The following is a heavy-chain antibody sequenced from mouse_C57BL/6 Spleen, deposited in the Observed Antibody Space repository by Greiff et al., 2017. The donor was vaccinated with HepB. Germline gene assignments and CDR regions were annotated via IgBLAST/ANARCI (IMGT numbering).Heavy chain of an antibody. V-gene: IGHV2-5*01. J-gene: IGHJ1*03. D-gene: IGHD1-1*01. CDR2: IWRGGST. CDR1: GFSLTSYG. CDR3: AKEGFITTGYFDV. Sequence: VHLVESGPGLVQPSQSLSITCTVSGFSLTSYGVHWVRQSPGKGLEWLGVIWRGGSTDYNAAFMSRLSITKDNSKSQVFFKMNSLQADDTAIYYCAKEGFITTGYFDVWGTGTTVTVSS.